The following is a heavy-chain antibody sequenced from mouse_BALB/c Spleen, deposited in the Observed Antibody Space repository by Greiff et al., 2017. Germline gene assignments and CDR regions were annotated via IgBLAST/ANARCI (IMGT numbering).Heavy chain of an antibody. CDR2: IRNKANGYTT. V-gene: IGHV7-3*02. CDR3: ARGGVTSWFAY. D-gene: IGHD2-1*01. J-gene: IGHJ3*01. Sequence: EVKLMESGGGLVQPGGSLRLSCATSGFTFTDYYMSWVRQPPGKALEWLGFIRNKANGYTTEYSASVKGRFTISRDNSQSILYLQMNTLRAEDSATYYCARGGVTSWFAYWGQGTLVTVSA. CDR1: GFTFTDYY.